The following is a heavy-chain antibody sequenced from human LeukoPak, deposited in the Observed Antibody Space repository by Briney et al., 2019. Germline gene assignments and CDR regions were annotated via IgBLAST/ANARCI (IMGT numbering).Heavy chain of an antibody. Sequence: SVEVSCKASGGTFSSYAISWVRQAPGQGLEWMGGIIPIFGTANYAQKFQGRVTITADESTSTAYMELSSLRSEDTAVYYCARGAPDYCSSTSCYMGRFDYWGQGTLVTVSS. CDR1: GGTFSSYA. D-gene: IGHD2-2*02. J-gene: IGHJ4*02. V-gene: IGHV1-69*01. CDR3: ARGAPDYCSSTSCYMGRFDY. CDR2: IIPIFGTA.